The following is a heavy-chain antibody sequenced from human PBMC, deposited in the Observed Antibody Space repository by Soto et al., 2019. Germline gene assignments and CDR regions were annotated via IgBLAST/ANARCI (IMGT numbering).Heavy chain of an antibody. J-gene: IGHJ3*01. CDR1: GFSFSTYA. Sequence: GGSLRLSCAASGFSFSTYAMHWVRQTPGKGLEWVAVISYGGGHKYYTDSVKGRFTISRDNSKNTLYLLMNSLRSEDTAIYYWARGRLRDAHDASDVWGQGTVVTVS. V-gene: IGHV3-30-3*01. CDR3: ARGRLRDAHDASDV. CDR2: ISYGGGHK.